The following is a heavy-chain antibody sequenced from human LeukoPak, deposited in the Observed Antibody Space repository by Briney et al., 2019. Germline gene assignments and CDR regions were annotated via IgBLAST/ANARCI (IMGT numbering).Heavy chain of an antibody. CDR2: ISYDGSNK. Sequence: GGSLRLSCAASGFTFSSFAIHWVRQAPGKGLEWVAVISYDGSNKYYADSVKGRFTISRDNSKNTLYLQMSSLRAEDTAVYYCARGGWLQLGNYFDYWGQGTLVTVSS. J-gene: IGHJ4*02. V-gene: IGHV3-30*04. D-gene: IGHD5-24*01. CDR1: GFTFSSFA. CDR3: ARGGWLQLGNYFDY.